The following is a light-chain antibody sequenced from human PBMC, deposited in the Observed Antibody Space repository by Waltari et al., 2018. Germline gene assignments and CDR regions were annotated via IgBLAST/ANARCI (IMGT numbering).Light chain of an antibody. J-gene: IGLJ3*02. CDR1: SSNIGRAY. CDR2: RNS. V-gene: IGLV1-47*01. Sequence: QSVLTQPPPASGTPAPRATIPWSGTSSNIGRAYAYWYQQCPGTAPKLLIYRNSHRPSGVPERFSGSKFGTSASLAISGLRSEDEADYYCGTWDDSLGAWVFGGGTRVTVL. CDR3: GTWDDSLGAWV.